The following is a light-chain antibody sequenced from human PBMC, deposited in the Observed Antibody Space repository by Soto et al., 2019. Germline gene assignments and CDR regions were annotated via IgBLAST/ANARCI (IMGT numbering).Light chain of an antibody. J-gene: IGKJ2*01. CDR1: QSISTY. Sequence: IRVTQSAFSMSESVGDRVTITCRRSQSISTYVTWYQQEPVQALKVLIYDASSLESGVPSRFSGTGSGTEFTLTIISLQADDIETCYWQQYDSYYTFGQGTKV. CDR3: QQYDSYYT. V-gene: IGKV1-5*01. CDR2: DAS.